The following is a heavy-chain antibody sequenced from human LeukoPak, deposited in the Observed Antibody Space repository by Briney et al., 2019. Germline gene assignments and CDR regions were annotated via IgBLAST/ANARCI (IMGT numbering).Heavy chain of an antibody. J-gene: IGHJ4*02. CDR1: GFTFSDFW. V-gene: IGHV3-7*01. D-gene: IGHD4-11*01. Sequence: GGSLRLSCAASGFTFSDFWMGWVRQAPGKGLEWVANINQGGSESYYVDSVKGRFTISRDNAKKALFLQMNSLRAEDTAVYYCTKGRSNHYWGQGTLVTVST. CDR3: TKGRSNHY. CDR2: INQGGSES.